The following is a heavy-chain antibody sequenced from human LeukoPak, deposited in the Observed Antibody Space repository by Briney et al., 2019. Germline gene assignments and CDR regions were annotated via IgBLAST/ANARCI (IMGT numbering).Heavy chain of an antibody. V-gene: IGHV3-53*01. CDR3: ATAEYSSGNDY. CDR1: GFTVSSNY. J-gene: IGHJ4*02. Sequence: GGSLRLSCAASGFTVSSNYMSWVRQAPGKGLEWVSVIYSGGSTHYADSVKGRFTISRDNSKNTLYLQMNSLRAEDTAVYYCATAEYSSGNDYWGQGTLVTVSS. CDR2: IYSGGST. D-gene: IGHD6-19*01.